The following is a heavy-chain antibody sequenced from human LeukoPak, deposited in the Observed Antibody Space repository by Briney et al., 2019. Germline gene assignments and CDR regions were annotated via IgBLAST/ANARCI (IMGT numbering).Heavy chain of an antibody. V-gene: IGHV3-74*01. D-gene: IGHD6-19*01. CDR1: GFTFSRSW. CDR2: INIDGSNI. Sequence: GGSLRLSCAASGFTFSRSWMHWVRQAPGKGLVWVPRINIDGSNIIYADSVKGRFTISRDNAKNTLYLQMNSLRAEDTAMYYCARDRGGSGPTTTDSWGQGTLVTISS. J-gene: IGHJ4*02. CDR3: ARDRGGSGPTTTDS.